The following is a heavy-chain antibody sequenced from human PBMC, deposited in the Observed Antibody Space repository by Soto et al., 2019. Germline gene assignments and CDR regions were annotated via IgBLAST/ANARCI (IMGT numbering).Heavy chain of an antibody. CDR3: ARHGIYYPFDS. D-gene: IGHD1-26*01. V-gene: IGHV4-39*01. Sequence: QLQLQESGPGLVKPSETLSLICTVSGGSISNFFWGWIRQPPGKGLEWIGSKYYSGSTYYNSSLKGRGTIPVDTSKNQFSLKLSSVTAADTAVYYCARHGIYYPFDSWGQGTLVTVSS. J-gene: IGHJ4*02. CDR1: GGSISNFF. CDR2: KYYSGST.